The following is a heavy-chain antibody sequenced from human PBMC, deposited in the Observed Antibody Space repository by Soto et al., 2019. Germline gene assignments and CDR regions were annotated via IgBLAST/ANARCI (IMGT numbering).Heavy chain of an antibody. J-gene: IGHJ4*02. CDR1: GFSLSTSGVG. CDR2: IYWDDVQ. CDR3: AHSPCSGGTCYLFDY. V-gene: IGHV2-5*02. Sequence: QITLRESGPTLVKPTQTLTLTCTISGFSLSTSGVGVGWIRQPPGKSLEWLALIYWDDVQRYSPSLKTRLTIXXDXSXXQVGLTMTNMDPVDTATYYCAHSPCSGGTCYLFDYWGQGTLVTVSS. D-gene: IGHD2-15*01.